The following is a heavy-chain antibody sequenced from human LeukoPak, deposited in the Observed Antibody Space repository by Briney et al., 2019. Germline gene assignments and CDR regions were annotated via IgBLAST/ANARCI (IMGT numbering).Heavy chain of an antibody. CDR1: GGSISSYY. CDR3: ARSAGGSYDFDY. CDR2: FYYSGST. J-gene: IGHJ4*02. V-gene: IGHV4-59*08. Sequence: SETLSLTCTVSGGSISSYYWSWLRQPPGKGLEWIGYFYYSGSTNYNPSLKSRVTISVDTSKNQFSLKLSSVTAADTAVYYCARSAGGSYDFDYWGQGTLVTVSS. D-gene: IGHD1-26*01.